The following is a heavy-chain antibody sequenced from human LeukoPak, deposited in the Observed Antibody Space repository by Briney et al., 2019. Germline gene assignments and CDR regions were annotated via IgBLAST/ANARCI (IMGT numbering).Heavy chain of an antibody. CDR1: GFSLSTSGVG. CDR2: IYWNDDK. D-gene: IGHD2-15*01. CDR3: AHLKDATLLEEYNWFDP. Sequence: SGPTLVKPTQTLTLTCTFSGFSLSTSGVGVGWIRQPPGKALEWLALIYWNDDKRYSPSLKSRLTITKDTSKNQVVLTMTNMDPVDTATYYCAHLKDATLLEEYNWFDPWGQGTLVTVSS. V-gene: IGHV2-5*01. J-gene: IGHJ5*02.